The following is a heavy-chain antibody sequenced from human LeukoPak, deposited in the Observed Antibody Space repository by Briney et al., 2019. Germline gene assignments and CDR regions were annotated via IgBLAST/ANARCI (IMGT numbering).Heavy chain of an antibody. V-gene: IGHV3-73*01. Sequence: GGSLRLSCAASGYTFSASAIHWVRQASGQGLEWVGRIRSRASNYATAYAASVKGRFTISRDDSTNTAYLQMNSLKTEDTAVYYCTRPRDYWGQGTLVTVSS. CDR3: TRPRDY. CDR1: GYTFSASA. CDR2: IRSRASNYAT. J-gene: IGHJ4*02.